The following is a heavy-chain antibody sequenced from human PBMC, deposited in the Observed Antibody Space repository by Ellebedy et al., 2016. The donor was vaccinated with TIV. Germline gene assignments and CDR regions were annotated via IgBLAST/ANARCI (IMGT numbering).Heavy chain of an antibody. CDR2: FDPGDDKT. D-gene: IGHD1-26*01. CDR3: AAGPSGTYGFDY. CDR1: DFTLTELS. V-gene: IGHV1-24*01. J-gene: IGHJ4*02. Sequence: AASVKVSCKVSDFTLTELSMHWVRHPPGKGLEWMGGFDPGDDKTIYAQKFQGRVTMTEDTSTDTAYMELTRLTSEDTAVYYCAAGPSGTYGFDYWGQGTVVTVSS.